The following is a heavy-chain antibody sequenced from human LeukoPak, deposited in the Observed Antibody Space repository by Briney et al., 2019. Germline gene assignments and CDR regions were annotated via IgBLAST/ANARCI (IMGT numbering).Heavy chain of an antibody. V-gene: IGHV4-39*07. J-gene: IGHJ3*02. Sequence: SETLSLTCTVSGGSIGSSNYFWGWVRQPPGKGLEWIGTISYSGTTHDNPSLKSRVIISVDTSKKQFSLRLSSVTAADTAAYYCARVEKTIVVVPAALQFDIWGQGTMVTVSS. D-gene: IGHD2-2*01. CDR1: GGSIGSSNYF. CDR3: ARVEKTIVVVPAALQFDI. CDR2: ISYSGTT.